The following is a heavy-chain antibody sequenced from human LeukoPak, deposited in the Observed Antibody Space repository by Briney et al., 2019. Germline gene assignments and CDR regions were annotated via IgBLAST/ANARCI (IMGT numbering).Heavy chain of an antibody. CDR2: ISSSSSYI. D-gene: IGHD3-16*01. Sequence: GGSLRLSCAASGFTFSSYSMNWVRQAPGKGLEWVSSISSSSSYIYYADSVKGRFTISRDNAKNSLYLQMNSLRAEDTAVYYCARDLWAPGGGTEAFDIWGQGTMVTVSS. CDR1: GFTFSSYS. V-gene: IGHV3-21*01. J-gene: IGHJ3*02. CDR3: ARDLWAPGGGTEAFDI.